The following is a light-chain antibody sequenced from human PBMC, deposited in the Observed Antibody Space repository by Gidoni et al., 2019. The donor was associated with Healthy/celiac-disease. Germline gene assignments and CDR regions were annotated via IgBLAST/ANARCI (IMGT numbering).Light chain of an antibody. Sequence: DIQMTQSPSSLSASVGDRVTITCQASQDISNYLNWYQQKPGKAPKLLIYDASNLETGVPSRFSGSGSGTDFTFTISSLQPEDIATYYCQQGFIFGPGTKVDIK. CDR1: QDISNY. J-gene: IGKJ3*01. V-gene: IGKV1-33*01. CDR2: DAS. CDR3: QQGFI.